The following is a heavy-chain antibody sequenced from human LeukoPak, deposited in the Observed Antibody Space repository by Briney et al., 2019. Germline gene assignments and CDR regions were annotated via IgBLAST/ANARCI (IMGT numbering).Heavy chain of an antibody. J-gene: IGHJ4*02. D-gene: IGHD2-2*01. CDR1: GGSISSSSYY. Sequence: PSETLSLTCTVSGGSISSSSYYWGWIRQPPGKGLEWIGSIYYSGSTYFNSSLKSRVTISVDTSKNPFSLKLSSVTAADTAVYYCARLFTTRYCSSTSCYSVGPMHFDYWGQGTLVTVSS. CDR2: IYYSGST. V-gene: IGHV4-39*01. CDR3: ARLFTTRYCSSTSCYSVGPMHFDY.